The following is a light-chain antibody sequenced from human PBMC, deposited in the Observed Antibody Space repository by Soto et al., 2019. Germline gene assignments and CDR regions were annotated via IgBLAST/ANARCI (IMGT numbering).Light chain of an antibody. CDR2: GAS. CDR3: QQSFSTPT. Sequence: EIVMTQSPATLSVSRGERATLSCRANQAISSNVAWYQQKPGQAPRLLIYGASTRATGIPDRFSGSGSGTEFTLTISSLQSEDFATYYCQQSFSTPTFGQGTRLDIK. J-gene: IGKJ5*01. V-gene: IGKV3-15*01. CDR1: QAISSN.